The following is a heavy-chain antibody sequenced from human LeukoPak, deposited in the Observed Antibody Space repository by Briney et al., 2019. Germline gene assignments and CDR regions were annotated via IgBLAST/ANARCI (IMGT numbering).Heavy chain of an antibody. J-gene: IGHJ4*02. CDR3: ARGYIAAAGTGLDY. V-gene: IGHV4-34*01. Sequence: SETLSLTCAVYGGSFSGYYWSWIRQPPGKGLEWIGEINHSGSTNYNPSLKSRVTISVDTSKNQFSLKLSSVTAADTAVYYCARGYIAAAGTGLDYWGQGTLVTVSS. CDR1: GGSFSGYY. CDR2: INHSGST. D-gene: IGHD6-13*01.